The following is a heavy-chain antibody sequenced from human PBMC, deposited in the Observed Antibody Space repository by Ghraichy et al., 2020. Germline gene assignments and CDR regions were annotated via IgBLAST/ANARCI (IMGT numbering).Heavy chain of an antibody. J-gene: IGHJ4*02. CDR1: GLTFSSYW. D-gene: IGHD3-10*01. CDR3: LFGLDY. CDR2: IKQDGSEK. V-gene: IGHV3-7*01. Sequence: GSLRLSCAASGLTFSSYWMSWVRQAPGKGLEWVANIKQDGSEKYYVDSVKGRFTISRDNAKNSLYLQMNSLRAEDTAVYYCLFGLDYWGQGTLVTVSS.